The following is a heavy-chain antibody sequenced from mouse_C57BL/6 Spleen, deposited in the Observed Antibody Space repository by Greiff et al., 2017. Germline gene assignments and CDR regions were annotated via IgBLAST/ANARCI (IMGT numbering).Heavy chain of an antibody. CDR1: GYTFTSYT. CDR3: ARADWDERVAY. V-gene: IGHV1-4*01. Sequence: VQLQQSGAELARAGASVKMSCKASGYTFTSYTMHWVKQRPGQGLEWIGYINPSSGYTKYNQKFKDKATLTADKSSSTAYMQLSSLTSEDSAVYYCARADWDERVAYWGQGTLVTVSA. J-gene: IGHJ3*01. D-gene: IGHD4-1*01. CDR2: INPSSGYT.